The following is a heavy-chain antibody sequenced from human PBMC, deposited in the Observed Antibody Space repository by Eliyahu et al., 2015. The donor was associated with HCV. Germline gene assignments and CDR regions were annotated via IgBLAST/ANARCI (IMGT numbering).Heavy chain of an antibody. CDR1: ITTYY. Sequence: ITTYYWSWIRQPPGKGLEWIAYIHYSGSTNYNPSLKSRVTISVDTXKNQFSLKLTSVTAADTAVYYCASGGGGIAVTGTGGWFDPWGQGTLVTVSS. CDR3: ASGGGGIAVTGTGGWFDP. D-gene: IGHD6-19*01. CDR2: IHYSGST. J-gene: IGHJ5*02. V-gene: IGHV4-59*01.